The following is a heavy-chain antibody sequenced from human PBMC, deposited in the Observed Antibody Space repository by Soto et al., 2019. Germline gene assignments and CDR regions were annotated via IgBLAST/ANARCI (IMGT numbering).Heavy chain of an antibody. CDR3: AKDYSSGWPEYFQH. Sequence: GGSLRLSCAAPGFTLSSYAKSWGRQAPGKVLEWVSAISGSGGSTYYADSVKGRFTISRDNSKNTLYLQMNSLRAEDTAVYYCAKDYSSGWPEYFQHWGQGTLVTVSS. D-gene: IGHD6-19*01. CDR2: ISGSGGST. V-gene: IGHV3-23*01. CDR1: GFTLSSYA. J-gene: IGHJ1*01.